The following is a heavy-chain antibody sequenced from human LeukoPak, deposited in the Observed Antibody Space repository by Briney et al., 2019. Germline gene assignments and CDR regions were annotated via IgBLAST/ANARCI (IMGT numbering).Heavy chain of an antibody. CDR3: ARSGWELLRGVRYYFDY. CDR1: GFTFSNYG. Sequence: PGGSLRLSCAASGFTFSNYGMHWVRQAPGKGLEWVAVISYDGNNKYYADSVKGRFTISRDNSKNTLYLQMNSLRAEDTAVYYCARSGWELLRGVRYYFDYWGQGTLVTVSS. J-gene: IGHJ4*02. D-gene: IGHD1-26*01. CDR2: ISYDGNNK. V-gene: IGHV3-30*03.